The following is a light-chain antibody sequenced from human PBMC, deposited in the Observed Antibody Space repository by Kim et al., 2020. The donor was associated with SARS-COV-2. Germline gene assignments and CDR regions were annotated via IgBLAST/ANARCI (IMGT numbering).Light chain of an antibody. CDR1: QGINSK. V-gene: IGKV1-8*01. Sequence: ASTGDRVIITCRASQGINSKVGWYQQKPGKAPKLLTYAASTVQRGVPSRFSGSGAGTEFTLTISRLQSEDVATYYCQQFYTYPFTFGPGTKVDIK. CDR2: AAS. J-gene: IGKJ3*01. CDR3: QQFYTYPFT.